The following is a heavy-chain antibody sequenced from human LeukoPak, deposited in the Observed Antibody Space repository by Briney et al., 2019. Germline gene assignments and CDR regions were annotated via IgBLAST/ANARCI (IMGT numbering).Heavy chain of an antibody. V-gene: IGHV3-53*01. J-gene: IGHJ3*02. CDR1: GFTVSTNY. CDR2: IYSGGST. CDR3: ARDWGITMVRGVRSYDAFDI. D-gene: IGHD3-10*01. Sequence: GGSLRLSCAASGFTVSTNYMSWVRQAPGKGLEWVSVIYSGGSTYYADSVKGRFTISRDNSKNILFLQMNSLRAEDTAVYYCARDWGITMVRGVRSYDAFDIWGQGTMVTVSS.